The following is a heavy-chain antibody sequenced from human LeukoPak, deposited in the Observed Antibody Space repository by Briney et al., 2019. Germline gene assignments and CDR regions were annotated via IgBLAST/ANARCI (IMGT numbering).Heavy chain of an antibody. V-gene: IGHV4-59*08. J-gene: IGHJ4*02. CDR3: ARLWLLNLDK. CDR2: IYYSGST. Sequence: SETLSLTCTVSGDSISGNYWTWIRQPPGKGLEWVGYIYYSGSTNYNASLKSRVTISVDTSKNQFSLKLSSVTAADTAVYYCARLWLLNLDKWGQGTLVTVSS. D-gene: IGHD6-19*01. CDR1: GDSISGNY.